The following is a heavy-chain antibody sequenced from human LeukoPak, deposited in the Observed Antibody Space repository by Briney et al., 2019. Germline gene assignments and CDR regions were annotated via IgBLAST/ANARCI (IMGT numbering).Heavy chain of an antibody. Sequence: KPSETLSLTCTVSGGSISSSSYYWGWIRQPPGKGLEWIGSIYYSGSTYYNPSLKSRVTISVDTSKNQFSLKLSSVTAADTAVYYCAGGRRRGFDYWGQGTLVTVSS. CDR1: GGSISSSSYY. V-gene: IGHV4-39*07. CDR2: IYYSGST. D-gene: IGHD2-15*01. J-gene: IGHJ4*02. CDR3: AGGRRRGFDY.